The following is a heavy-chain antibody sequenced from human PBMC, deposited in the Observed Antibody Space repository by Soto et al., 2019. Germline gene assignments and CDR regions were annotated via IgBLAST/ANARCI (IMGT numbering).Heavy chain of an antibody. D-gene: IGHD3-16*01. V-gene: IGHV3-33*01. CDR3: ARDVVGGIDS. CDR2: IWHDGSNK. J-gene: IGHJ5*01. CDR1: KFTFSSYG. Sequence: QEQVVESGGGVVQPGRSLRLSCAVSKFTFSSYGMHWVRQAPGKGLEWVAVIWHDGSNKYYADSVKGRFTISRDNSKNTLYLQMNSLKVEDTAVYYCARDVVGGIDSWGQGILVTVSS.